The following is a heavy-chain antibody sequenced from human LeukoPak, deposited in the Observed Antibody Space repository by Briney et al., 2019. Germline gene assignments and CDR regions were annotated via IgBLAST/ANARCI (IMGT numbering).Heavy chain of an antibody. V-gene: IGHV1-18*01. CDR3: AGSLGYCTSNVCYLKY. CDR2: ISAYNGNT. J-gene: IGHJ4*02. Sequence: ASVKVACKASGYTFTSYGISWVRQAPGQGLEWMGWISAYNGNTNYAQKLQGRVTMTTDTSTSTAYMELRSLRSDDTAVYYCAGSLGYCTSNVCYLKYWGQGTLVTVSS. CDR1: GYTFTSYG. D-gene: IGHD2-8*01.